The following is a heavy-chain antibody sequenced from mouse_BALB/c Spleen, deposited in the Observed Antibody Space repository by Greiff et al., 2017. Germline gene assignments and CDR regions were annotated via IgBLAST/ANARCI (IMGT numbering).Heavy chain of an antibody. CDR2: ISSGGST. CDR3: ARWVVYDGYLAY. J-gene: IGHJ3*01. V-gene: IGHV5-6-5*01. CDR1: GFTFSSYA. D-gene: IGHD2-3*01. Sequence: DVHLVESGGGLVKPGGSLKLSCAASGFTFSSYAMSWVRQTPEKRLEWVASISSGGSTYYPDSVKGRFTISRDNARNILYLQMSSLRSEDTAMYYCARWVVYDGYLAYWGQGTLVTVSA.